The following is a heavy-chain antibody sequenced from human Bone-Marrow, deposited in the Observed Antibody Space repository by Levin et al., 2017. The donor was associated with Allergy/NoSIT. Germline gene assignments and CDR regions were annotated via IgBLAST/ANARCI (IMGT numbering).Heavy chain of an antibody. CDR1: GYTLTELS. Sequence: ASVKVSCKVSGYTLTELSMHWVRQAPGKGLEWMGGFDPEDGETIYAQKFQGRVTMTEDTSTDTAYMELSSLRSEDTAVYYCATGRGRGGYDILTGPPRSWGQGTMVTVSS. V-gene: IGHV1-24*01. J-gene: IGHJ3*01. CDR3: ATGRGRGGYDILTGPPRS. D-gene: IGHD3-9*01. CDR2: FDPEDGET.